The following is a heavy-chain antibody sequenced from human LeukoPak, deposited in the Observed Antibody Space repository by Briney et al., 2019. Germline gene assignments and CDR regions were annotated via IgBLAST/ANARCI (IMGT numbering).Heavy chain of an antibody. J-gene: IGHJ4*02. Sequence: ASVKVSCKASGYTFIGHYMHWVRQVPGQGLEWMGWINPKNAATNYAQKFQGRVTMTRDTSISTAYMELSRLRSDDTAVYYCAKGTYYYDSSGYKGFDYWGQGTLVTVSS. V-gene: IGHV1-2*02. CDR3: AKGTYYYDSSGYKGFDY. D-gene: IGHD3-22*01. CDR2: INPKNAAT. CDR1: GYTFIGHY.